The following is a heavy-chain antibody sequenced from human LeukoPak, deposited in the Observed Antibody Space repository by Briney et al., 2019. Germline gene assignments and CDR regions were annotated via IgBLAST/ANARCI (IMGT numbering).Heavy chain of an antibody. V-gene: IGHV3-30-3*01. Sequence: GGSLRLSCAASGFTFSSYAMHWVRQAPGKGLEWVAVISYDGSNKYYADSVKGRFTISRDNSKNTLYLQMNSLRAEDTAVYYCAKDFSVGVTMIRGPFDPWGQGTLVTVSS. CDR3: AKDFSVGVTMIRGPFDP. CDR2: ISYDGSNK. J-gene: IGHJ5*02. D-gene: IGHD3-10*01. CDR1: GFTFSSYA.